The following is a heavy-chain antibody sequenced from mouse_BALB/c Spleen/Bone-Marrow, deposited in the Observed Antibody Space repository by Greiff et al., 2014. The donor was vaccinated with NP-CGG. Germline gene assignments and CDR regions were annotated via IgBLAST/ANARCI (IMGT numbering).Heavy chain of an antibody. V-gene: IGHV1S29*02. J-gene: IGHJ1*01. CDR3: ARSYGNWYFDV. CDR2: IYPYNGGT. CDR1: GYTFTDYN. Sequence: VHVKQSGPELVKPGASVKISCKASGYTFTDYNMHWVKQSHGKSLEWIGYIYPYNGGTGYNQKFKSKATLTVDNSSSTAYMELRSLTSEDSAVYYCARSYGNWYFDVWGAGTTVTASS. D-gene: IGHD2-10*02.